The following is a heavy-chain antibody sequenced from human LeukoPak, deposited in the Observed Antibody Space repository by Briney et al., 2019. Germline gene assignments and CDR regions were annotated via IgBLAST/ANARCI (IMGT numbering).Heavy chain of an antibody. CDR3: ARWDCSSTSCYSDY. CDR1: GYTFTGYY. V-gene: IGHV1-2*02. D-gene: IGHD2-2*02. Sequence: ASVKVSCKASGYTFTGYYMHWVRQAPGQGLEWMGWINPNSGGTNYAQKFQGRVTMTRDTSISTAYMELSRLRSDDTAVYYCARWDCSSTSCYSDYWGQGTLVTVSS. J-gene: IGHJ4*02. CDR2: INPNSGGT.